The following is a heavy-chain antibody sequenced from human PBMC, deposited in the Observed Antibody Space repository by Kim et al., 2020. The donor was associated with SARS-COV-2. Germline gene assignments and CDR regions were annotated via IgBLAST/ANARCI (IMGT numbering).Heavy chain of an antibody. CDR2: ISYDGSNK. Sequence: GGSLRLSCAASGFTFSSYGMHWVRQAPGKGLEWVAGISYDGSNKYDADSVKGRFTISRDTSKNTLYLQMNSLRAEDTAVYYCAKDWVGYCSGGSCPSNAFDIWGQGTMVTVSP. D-gene: IGHD2-15*01. CDR3: AKDWVGYCSGGSCPSNAFDI. J-gene: IGHJ3*02. V-gene: IGHV3-30*18. CDR1: GFTFSSYG.